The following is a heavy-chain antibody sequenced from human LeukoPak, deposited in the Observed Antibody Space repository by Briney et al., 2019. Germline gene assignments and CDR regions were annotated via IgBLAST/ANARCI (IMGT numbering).Heavy chain of an antibody. J-gene: IGHJ4*02. CDR3: AKDLMYYYDSSGSPHDY. D-gene: IGHD3-22*01. CDR2: ISGSGGST. CDR1: GFTFSSYA. Sequence: LPGGSLRLSCAASGFTFSSYAMSWVRQAPGKGLGWVSAISGSGGSTYYADSVKGRFTISRDNSKNTLYLQMNSLRAEDTAVYYCAKDLMYYYDSSGSPHDYWGQGTLVTVSS. V-gene: IGHV3-23*01.